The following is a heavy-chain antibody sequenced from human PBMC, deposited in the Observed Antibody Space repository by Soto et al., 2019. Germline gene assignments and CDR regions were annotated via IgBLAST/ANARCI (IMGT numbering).Heavy chain of an antibody. D-gene: IGHD3-10*01. J-gene: IGHJ5*02. CDR2: ISGSGGST. CDR3: AKDLTGFGRNWFDP. CDR1: GFTFSSYA. V-gene: IGHV3-23*01. Sequence: PGGSLRLSCAASGFTFSSYAMSWVRQAPGKGLEWVSAISGSGGSTYYADSVKGRFTISRDNSKNTLYLQMNSLRAEDTTVYYCAKDLTGFGRNWFDPWGQGTLVTVSS.